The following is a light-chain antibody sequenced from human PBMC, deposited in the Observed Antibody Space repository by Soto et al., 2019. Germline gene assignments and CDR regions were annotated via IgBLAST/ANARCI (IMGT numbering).Light chain of an antibody. V-gene: IGKV1-39*01. Sequence: DIQMTQSPSSLSVSVGDRVTITCRASQSISSYLNWYQQKPGKGPKLLIYGASSVQSGVPSRFSGSGSGTEFTLTINSLQPEDFATYYCQQTYRTPPYSFGQGTKLEIK. CDR2: GAS. CDR3: QQTYRTPPYS. J-gene: IGKJ2*03. CDR1: QSISSY.